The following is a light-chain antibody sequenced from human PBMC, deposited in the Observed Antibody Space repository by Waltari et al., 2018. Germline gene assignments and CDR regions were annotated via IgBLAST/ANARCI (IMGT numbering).Light chain of an antibody. CDR3: CSYSTSGSWM. Sequence: QSALTQPASVSGSPGQSITIPCTGTSSNIGAYNLVSWFQHHPGKVPELGMYDVNKRPSGVSSRFSGSKSGNTASLTISALQADDEADYYCCSYSTSGSWMFSGGTKVTVL. CDR1: SSNIGAYNL. V-gene: IGLV2-23*02. CDR2: DVN. J-gene: IGLJ3*02.